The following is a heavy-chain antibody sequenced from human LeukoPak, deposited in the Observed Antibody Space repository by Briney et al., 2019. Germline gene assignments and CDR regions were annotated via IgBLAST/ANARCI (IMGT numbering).Heavy chain of an antibody. CDR1: GFTFSTYA. CDR3: AKDGPLGYSSGWCNY. V-gene: IGHV3-23*01. Sequence: GGSLRLSCAASGFTFSTYAMRWVRQAPGKGLEWVSSIGGSGDDTYYAGSVKGRFTISRDNSKNTLYLQMNSLRAEDTAVYYCAKDGPLGYSSGWCNYWGQGTLVTVSS. D-gene: IGHD6-19*01. CDR2: IGGSGDDT. J-gene: IGHJ4*02.